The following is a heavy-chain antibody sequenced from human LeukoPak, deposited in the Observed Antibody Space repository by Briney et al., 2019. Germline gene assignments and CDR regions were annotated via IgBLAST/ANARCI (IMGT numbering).Heavy chain of an antibody. D-gene: IGHD4/OR15-4a*01. Sequence: GESLKISWKDSGYSFTTYWIGWVRQMPGKGLEWMGIIYPGDSDTRYSPSFQGQVTISADKSITTAYLQWSSLKASDSGRYYCARFLDYGDHLGYFDNWGQGALVTVSS. J-gene: IGHJ4*02. CDR1: GYSFTTYW. CDR2: IYPGDSDT. CDR3: ARFLDYGDHLGYFDN. V-gene: IGHV5-51*01.